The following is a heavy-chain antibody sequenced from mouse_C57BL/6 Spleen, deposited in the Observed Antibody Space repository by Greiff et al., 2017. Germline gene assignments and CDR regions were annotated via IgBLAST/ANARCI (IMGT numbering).Heavy chain of an antibody. CDR3: ARTVVADAMDY. Sequence: EVQLQQSGPVLVKPGASVKMSCKASGYTFTDYYMNWVKQSPGKSLEWIGVINPYNGGTSYNQKFKGKATLTVDKSSSTAYMELNSLTSEDSAVYYCARTVVADAMDYWGQGTSVTVSS. V-gene: IGHV1-19*01. J-gene: IGHJ4*01. D-gene: IGHD1-1*01. CDR2: INPYNGGT. CDR1: GYTFTDYY.